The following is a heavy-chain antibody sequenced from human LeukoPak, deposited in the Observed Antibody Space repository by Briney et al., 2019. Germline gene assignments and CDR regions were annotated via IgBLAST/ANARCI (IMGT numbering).Heavy chain of an antibody. CDR1: KFSFSVYT. V-gene: IGHV3-30-3*02. CDR3: AKKISSSSSWYGDDAFDI. D-gene: IGHD6-13*01. J-gene: IGHJ3*02. Sequence: GGSLRLSCAVSKFSFSVYTMHWVRQAPGKGLEWVALISSYGSNKYYAESVKGRFTISRDDSKNTVYLQMNSLRAEDTAVYYCAKKISSSSSWYGDDAFDIWGQGTMVIVSS. CDR2: ISSYGSNK.